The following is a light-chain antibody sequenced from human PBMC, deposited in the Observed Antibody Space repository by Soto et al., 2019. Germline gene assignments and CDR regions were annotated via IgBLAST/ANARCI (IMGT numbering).Light chain of an antibody. Sequence: EIVLTQSPGTLSLSPGERATLSCRASQTIRSSYLAWYQQKPGQAPRLLISGASSRATGIPDRFRGSGSGTDFTLTISRLEPEGFAVYYCQQYGSSPGYTFGQGTKLEIK. CDR3: QQYGSSPGYT. CDR1: QTIRSSY. V-gene: IGKV3-20*01. CDR2: GAS. J-gene: IGKJ2*01.